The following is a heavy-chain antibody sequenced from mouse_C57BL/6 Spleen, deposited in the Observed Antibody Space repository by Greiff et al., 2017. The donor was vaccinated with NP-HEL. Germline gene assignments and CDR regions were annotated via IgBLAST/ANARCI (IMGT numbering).Heavy chain of an antibody. CDR2: INPNYGTT. Sequence: EVKVVESGPELVKPGASVKISCKASGYSFTDYNMNWVKQSNGKSLEWIGVINPNYGTTSYNQKFKGKATLTVDQSSSTAYMQLNSLTSEDSAVYYCARSYDGSYYYAMDYWGQGASVTVSS. V-gene: IGHV1-39*01. CDR1: GYSFTDYN. D-gene: IGHD2-3*01. J-gene: IGHJ4*01. CDR3: ARSYDGSYYYAMDY.